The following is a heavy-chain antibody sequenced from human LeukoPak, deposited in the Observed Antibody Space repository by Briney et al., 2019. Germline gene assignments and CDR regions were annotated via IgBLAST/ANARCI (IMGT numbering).Heavy chain of an antibody. Sequence: PGGSLRLSCAVSGFSVSGYWMTWVRQAPGKGLEWVANIKQDGSGKNYADSVKGRFTISRDNAENSLFLQMNSLRVEDTAVYYCAREWQGGIAAAGTRIEGDYWGQGTLVAVSS. J-gene: IGHJ4*02. CDR1: GFSVSGYW. V-gene: IGHV3-7*01. CDR2: IKQDGSGK. CDR3: AREWQGGIAAAGTRIEGDY. D-gene: IGHD6-13*01.